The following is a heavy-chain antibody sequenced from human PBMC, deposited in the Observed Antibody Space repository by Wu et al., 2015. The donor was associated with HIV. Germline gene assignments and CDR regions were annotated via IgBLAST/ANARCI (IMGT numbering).Heavy chain of an antibody. CDR2: IVPNSGGT. CDR1: GYTFTDYY. CDR3: ARPFSNLGSSRYYFDL. V-gene: IGHV1-2*02. J-gene: IGHJ2*01. D-gene: IGHD7-27*01. Sequence: QVQLVQSGADMKRPGASMQVSCKASGYTFTDYYIHWVRQAPGQGLEWLGWIVPNSGGTNYAQKFQGRVSMTRDTSISTVYMELGRLTSDDTAVYYCARPFSNLGSSRYYFDLWGLAPWSLSPQ.